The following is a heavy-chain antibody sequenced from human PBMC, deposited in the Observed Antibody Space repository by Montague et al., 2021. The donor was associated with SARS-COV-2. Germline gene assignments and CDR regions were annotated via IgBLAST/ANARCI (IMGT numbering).Heavy chain of an antibody. J-gene: IGHJ6*03. CDR2: ISSSSSYI. CDR3: ARVREISYDFWSGPRVYMDV. CDR1: GFTFSSYS. V-gene: IGHV3-21*01. Sequence: YLSLSWAASGFTFSSYSMNWVRQAPGKGLEWVSSISSSSSYIYYADSVKGRFTISRDNAKNSLYLQMNSLRAEDTAVYYCARVREISYDFWSGPRVYMDVWGKGTTVTVSS. D-gene: IGHD3-3*01.